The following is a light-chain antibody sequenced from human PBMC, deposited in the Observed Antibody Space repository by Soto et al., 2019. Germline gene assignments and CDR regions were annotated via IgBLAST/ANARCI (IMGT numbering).Light chain of an antibody. CDR1: QSVGGSS. Sequence: ETVLTQSPGTLSLSPGERATLSCRASQSVGGSSLAWYQQKPGQPPRLLIYDTSSRATDIPNRFSVSGSGTDFTLTISRLEPEDFAVYHCQQYGNPPWTFGQVTKLEIK. J-gene: IGKJ2*01. V-gene: IGKV3-20*01. CDR3: QQYGNPPWT. CDR2: DTS.